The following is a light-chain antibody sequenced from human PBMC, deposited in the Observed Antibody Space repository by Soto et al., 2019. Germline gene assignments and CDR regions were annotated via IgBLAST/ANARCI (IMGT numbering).Light chain of an antibody. J-gene: IGKJ4*01. CDR3: QQRSKWPRLT. CDR1: QSVSSY. CDR2: DAS. V-gene: IGKV3-11*01. Sequence: EIVLTQSPATLSLSPGERATLSCRASQSVSSYLAWYQQKPGHAPRLLIYDASNRATGIPARFSGSGSGTDFTLTISSLEPEDFAVYYCQQRSKWPRLTFGGGTKVEIK.